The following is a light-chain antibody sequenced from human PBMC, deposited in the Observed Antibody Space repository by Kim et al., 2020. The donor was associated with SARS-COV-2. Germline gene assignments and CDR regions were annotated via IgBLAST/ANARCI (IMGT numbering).Light chain of an antibody. CDR2: GKN. Sequence: ALGQTVRITCQGDSLRSYYESWYQQKPGQAPVLVIYGKNNRPSGIPDRFSGSSSGNTASLTITGAQAEDEADYYCNSRDSSGNFVVFGGGTQLTVL. V-gene: IGLV3-19*01. CDR1: SLRSYY. CDR3: NSRDSSGNFVV. J-gene: IGLJ2*01.